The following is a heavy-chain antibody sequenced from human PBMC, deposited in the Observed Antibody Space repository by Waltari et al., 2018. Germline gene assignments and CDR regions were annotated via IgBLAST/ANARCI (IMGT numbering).Heavy chain of an antibody. J-gene: IGHJ2*01. Sequence: QVQLVESGGGVVRPGRSLRLSCTAPVFTFISYAMHWVRQAPGKGLEWVAVISYDGARKYYADSVKGRFTISRDNSKNTVNLQMNSLKSEDTAVYYCARADFLYWSFDLWGRGSLVTVSS. CDR2: ISYDGARK. V-gene: IGHV3-30*04. CDR3: ARADFLYWSFDL. CDR1: VFTFISYA.